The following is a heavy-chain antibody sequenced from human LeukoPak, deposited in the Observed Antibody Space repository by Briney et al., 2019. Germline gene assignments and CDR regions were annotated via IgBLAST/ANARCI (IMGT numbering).Heavy chain of an antibody. CDR1: GGSISSHY. D-gene: IGHD2-15*01. CDR3: GRDALVGYFSYYYMDV. J-gene: IGHJ6*03. V-gene: IGHV4-59*11. Sequence: SETLSLTCTVSGGSISSHYWTWIRQSPVKGLEWIGDISNSGSTSYNPSLKSRVTISIDTSKNQFSLKLSSVTAADTAVYYCGRDALVGYFSYYYMDVWGEGTTVTVSS. CDR2: ISNSGST.